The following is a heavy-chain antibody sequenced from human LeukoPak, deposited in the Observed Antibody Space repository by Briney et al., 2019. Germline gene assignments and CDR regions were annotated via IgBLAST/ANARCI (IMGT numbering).Heavy chain of an antibody. CDR1: GYTFTSYG. CDR2: ISAYNGNT. D-gene: IGHD3-10*01. CDR3: ARGGSGPIPFDAFDI. J-gene: IGHJ3*02. Sequence: ASVKVSCKASGYTFTSYGISWVRQAPGQGLEWMGWISAYNGNTNYAQKLQGRATMTTDTSTSTAYMELRSLRSDDTAVYYCARGGSGPIPFDAFDIWGQGTMVTVSS. V-gene: IGHV1-18*01.